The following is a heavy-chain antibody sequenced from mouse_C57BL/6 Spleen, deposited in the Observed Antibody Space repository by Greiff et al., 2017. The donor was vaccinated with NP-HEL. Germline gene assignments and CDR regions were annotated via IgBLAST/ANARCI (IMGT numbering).Heavy chain of an antibody. V-gene: IGHV1-61*01. CDR3: ARSTPVARYFDV. Sequence: QVQLQQPGAELVRPGSSVKLSCKASGYTFTSYWMDWVKQRPGQGLEWIGNIYPSDSETHYNQKFKDKATLTVDKSSSPVYMQLSSLTSEDSAVYYCARSTPVARYFDVWGTGTTVTVSS. D-gene: IGHD1-1*01. CDR1: GYTFTSYW. J-gene: IGHJ1*03. CDR2: IYPSDSET.